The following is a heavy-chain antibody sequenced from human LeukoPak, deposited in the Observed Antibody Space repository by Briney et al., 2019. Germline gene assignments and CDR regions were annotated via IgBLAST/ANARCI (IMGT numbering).Heavy chain of an antibody. V-gene: IGHV4-38-2*01. Sequence: SETLSLTCAVSGYSISSGYYWVWIRQPPGKGLEWIGSIYHSGSTYYNPSLKSRVTISVDTSKNQFSLKLSSVTAADTAVYYCVGYHAYGVTTPPLGYWGQGTLVTVSS. D-gene: IGHD4-17*01. J-gene: IGHJ4*02. CDR2: IYHSGST. CDR3: VGYHAYGVTTPPLGY. CDR1: GYSISSGYY.